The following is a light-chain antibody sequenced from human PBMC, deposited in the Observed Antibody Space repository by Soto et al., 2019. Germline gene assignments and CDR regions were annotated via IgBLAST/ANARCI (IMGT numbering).Light chain of an antibody. CDR3: QKYNNWPQT. CDR1: QTVNNN. CDR2: GAS. Sequence: MEQSPSTLSVSPGEGATRSCRASQTVNNNVAWYQLKDGQVPRLLIYGASTRATDIPARFSGSGSGTELTLTISSLKSEDFAEYHCQKYNNWPQTFGQGTTVDIK. V-gene: IGKV3-15*01. J-gene: IGKJ1*01.